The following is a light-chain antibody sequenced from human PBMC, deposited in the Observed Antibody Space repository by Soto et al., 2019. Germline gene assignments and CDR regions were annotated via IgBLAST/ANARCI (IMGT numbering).Light chain of an antibody. CDR1: SSDVGYYDY. V-gene: IGLV2-11*01. CDR3: SSYAGRYTWV. CDR2: DVT. Sequence: QAVVTQPRSVSGSPGQSVTITCTGTSSDVGYYDYVSWCQQHPGKAPKLIIYDVTKRPSGVPDRFSGSKSGITASLTISGLQAEDEADYYCSSYAGRYTWVFGGGTQLTVL. J-gene: IGLJ2*01.